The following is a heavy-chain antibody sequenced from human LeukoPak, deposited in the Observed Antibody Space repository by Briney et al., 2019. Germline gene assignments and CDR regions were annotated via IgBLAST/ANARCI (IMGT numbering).Heavy chain of an antibody. CDR1: GFTFNNYY. D-gene: IGHD3-22*01. Sequence: GGSLRLSCAASGFTFNNYYMHWVPQAPGKGLVWVSRIDSDERSTNYADSVKGRFTISRDNAKNTLYLQMNSLRAEVTAVYYCAREGCDYDSSGYTYYFDYWGQGTLVTVSS. CDR3: AREGCDYDSSGYTYYFDY. V-gene: IGHV3-74*01. CDR2: IDSDERST. J-gene: IGHJ4*02.